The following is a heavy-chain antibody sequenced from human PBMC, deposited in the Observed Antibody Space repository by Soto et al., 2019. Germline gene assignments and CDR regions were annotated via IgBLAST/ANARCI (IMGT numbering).Heavy chain of an antibody. V-gene: IGHV4-30-4*01. CDR2: IYHSGST. D-gene: IGHD3-10*01. CDR3: GSYYGWGIRMDIEY. J-gene: IGHJ4*01. CDR1: GGSISSGDYY. Sequence: SETLSLTCTVSGGSISSGDYYWSWIRQPPGKGLEWIGYIYHSGSTYYNPSLKSRVTICVDTSKNQFYLKLSAVTAADTAVYYCGSYYGWGIRMDIEYWGHGPLVTVSS.